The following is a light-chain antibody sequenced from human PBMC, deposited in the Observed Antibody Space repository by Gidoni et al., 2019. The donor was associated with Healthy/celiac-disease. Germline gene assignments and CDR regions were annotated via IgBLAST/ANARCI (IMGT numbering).Light chain of an antibody. CDR2: AAS. J-gene: IGKJ5*01. Sequence: EIVLTQSPATLSLSPGERATLSCRASQSVSSYLAWYQQKPGQAPRLLIYAASNRATGIPARISGSGSGTDFTLTISSLEPEDFAVYYCQQRSNWPPATFXXXTRLEIK. V-gene: IGKV3-11*01. CDR3: QQRSNWPPAT. CDR1: QSVSSY.